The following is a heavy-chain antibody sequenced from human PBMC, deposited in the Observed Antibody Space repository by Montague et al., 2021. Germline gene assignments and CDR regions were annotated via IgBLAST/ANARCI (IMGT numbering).Heavy chain of an antibody. CDR3: ARERDRYYYMDI. J-gene: IGHJ6*03. Sequence: SETLSFTCTVSRSLINSDYYWGWIRQPPGKGLEWMGSVSHGGRTXYNPSLKSRVTISVDTSNNHFSLKLSSVTAADTAMYYCARERDRYYYMDIWGKGTTITVSS. V-gene: IGHV4-38-2*02. CDR1: RSLINSDYY. CDR2: VSHGGRT.